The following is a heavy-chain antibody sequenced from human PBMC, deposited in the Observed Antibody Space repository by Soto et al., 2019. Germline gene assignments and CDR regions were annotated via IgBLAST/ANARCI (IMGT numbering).Heavy chain of an antibody. CDR3: ARDGQLSGNYYYGMDV. CDR2: INPNSSST. CDR1: GYTFTGYY. V-gene: IGHV1-2*04. J-gene: IGHJ6*02. D-gene: IGHD6-6*01. Sequence: GASVKVSCKASGYTFTGYYMHWVRQAPGQRLEWKGWINPNSSSTNYAQKFQGWVTMTRDTSISTAYVELSRLRSDDTAVYYCARDGQLSGNYYYGMDVWGQGTTVTVSS.